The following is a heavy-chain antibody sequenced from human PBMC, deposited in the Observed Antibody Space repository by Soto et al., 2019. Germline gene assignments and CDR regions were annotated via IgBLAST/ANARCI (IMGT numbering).Heavy chain of an antibody. CDR1: GFTFSIYA. CDR3: ARQIVEHIQYFDH. CDR2: ISHRSATT. D-gene: IGHD3-22*01. J-gene: IGHJ4*02. V-gene: IGHV3-23*01. Sequence: PGGSLRLSCAASGFTFSIYAMSWVRQAPGKGLEWVSTISHRSATTYYADSVKGRFTVSRDNSKNTLYLQMNSLSAEDTAVYYCARQIVEHIQYFDHWGQGSLVTVSS.